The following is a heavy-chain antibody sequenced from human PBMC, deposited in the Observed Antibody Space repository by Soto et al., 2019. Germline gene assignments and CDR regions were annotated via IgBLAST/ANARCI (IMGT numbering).Heavy chain of an antibody. CDR3: ARADGLDSHFYY. J-gene: IGHJ4*02. D-gene: IGHD2-2*03. CDR2: ISAYTGNT. CDR1: GYPSTSYG. Sequence: ASVKVSCKASGYPSTSYGINWVRLAPGQGLEWMGWISAYTGNTIYAQKLQRRVTMTTDTSTSTAYMELRRLRSDDTAVYYCARADGLDSHFYYWGQGTLVTVSS. V-gene: IGHV1-18*04.